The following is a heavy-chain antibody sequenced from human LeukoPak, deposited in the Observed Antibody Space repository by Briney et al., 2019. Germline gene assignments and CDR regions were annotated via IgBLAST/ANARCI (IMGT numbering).Heavy chain of an antibody. CDR3: ARRLLWFGSHYDY. Sequence: SETLSLTCTVSGGSISSYYWSWIRQPPGKGLEWIGYIYYSGSTNYNPSLKSRVTISVDTSKNQFSLKLSSVTAADTAVYYCARRLLWFGSHYDYWGQGTLVTVSS. D-gene: IGHD3-10*01. CDR1: GGSISSYY. J-gene: IGHJ4*02. CDR2: IYYSGST. V-gene: IGHV4-59*12.